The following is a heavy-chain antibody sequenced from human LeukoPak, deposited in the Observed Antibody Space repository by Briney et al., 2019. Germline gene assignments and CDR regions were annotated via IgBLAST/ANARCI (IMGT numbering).Heavy chain of an antibody. J-gene: IGHJ4*02. Sequence: PGGSLRLPCAASGFTFSSYWMSWVRQAPGKGLEWVGNIKQDGSEKYYADSVKGRFTISRDNAKNSLYLQMNSLRAEDTAVYYCARGAQYCHGGSCFEYYFNYWGQGTLVTVSS. V-gene: IGHV3-7*01. CDR1: GFTFSSYW. D-gene: IGHD2-15*01. CDR2: IKQDGSEK. CDR3: ARGAQYCHGGSCFEYYFNY.